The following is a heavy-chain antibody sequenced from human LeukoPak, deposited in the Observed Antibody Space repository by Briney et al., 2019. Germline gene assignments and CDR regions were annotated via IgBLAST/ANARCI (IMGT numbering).Heavy chain of an antibody. CDR2: INHSGST. V-gene: IGHV4-34*01. CDR3: ARGRARATVTTKFDY. J-gene: IGHJ4*02. CDR1: GGSISSYY. Sequence: PSETLSLTCTVSGGSISSYYWSWIRQPPGKGLEWIGEINHSGSTNYNTSLKSRVTISVDTSKNQFSLKLSSVTAADTAVYYCARGRARATVTTKFDYWGQGTLVTVSS. D-gene: IGHD4-17*01.